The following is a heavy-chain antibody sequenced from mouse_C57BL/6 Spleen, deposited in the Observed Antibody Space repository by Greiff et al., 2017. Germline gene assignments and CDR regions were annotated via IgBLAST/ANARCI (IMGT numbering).Heavy chain of an antibody. CDR1: GYTFTDYN. V-gene: IGHV1-22*01. D-gene: IGHD1-1*01. J-gene: IGHJ3*01. Sequence: VQLKQSGPELVKPGASVLMSCKASGYTFTDYNLHWVKLSHGTSLEWIGYINPNYGGTSSNQKFNGKATLTVNKSSSTAYMELRSLTSEDYAVYYCARTTITTVVATTDWFAYWGQGTLVTVAA. CDR3: ARTTITTVVATTDWFAY. CDR2: INPNYGGT.